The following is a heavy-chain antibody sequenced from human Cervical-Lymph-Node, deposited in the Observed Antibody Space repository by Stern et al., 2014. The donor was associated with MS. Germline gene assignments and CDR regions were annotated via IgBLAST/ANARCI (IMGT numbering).Heavy chain of an antibody. Sequence: EVQLVESGGGLVQPGRSLRLSCTASGFTFGDYAMSWVRQAPGKGLEWVGFIRSKAYGGTTEYAASVKGRFTISRDDSKSIAYLQMNSLKTEDTAVYYCTSYGPGDYWGQGTLVTVSS. CDR3: TSYGPGDY. CDR1: GFTFGDYA. CDR2: IRSKAYGGTT. D-gene: IGHD4-17*01. V-gene: IGHV3-49*04. J-gene: IGHJ4*02.